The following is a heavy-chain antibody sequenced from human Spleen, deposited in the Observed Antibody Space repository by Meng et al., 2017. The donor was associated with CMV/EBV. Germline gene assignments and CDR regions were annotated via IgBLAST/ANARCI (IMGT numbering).Heavy chain of an antibody. CDR2: ISYDGSNK. V-gene: IGHV3-30*04. J-gene: IGHJ4*02. Sequence: GGSLRLSCAASGFTFSSYAMHWVRQAPGKGLEWVAVISYDGSNKYCADSVKGRFTISRDNSKNTLYLQMNSLRAEDTAVYYCATEKDYWGQGTLVTVSS. CDR3: ATEKDY. CDR1: GFTFSSYA.